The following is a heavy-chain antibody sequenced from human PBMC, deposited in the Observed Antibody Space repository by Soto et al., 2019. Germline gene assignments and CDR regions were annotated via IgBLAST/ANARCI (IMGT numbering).Heavy chain of an antibody. J-gene: IGHJ4*02. V-gene: IGHV1-69*13. CDR3: ARDGELITKGVAGNDYFDY. CDR1: GGTFSSYA. CDR2: IIPIFGTA. Sequence: ASVKVSCKASGGTFSSYAISWVRQAPGQGLEWMGGIIPIFGTANYAQKFQGRVTITADESTSTAYMELSSLRSEDTAVYYCARDGELITKGVAGNDYFDYWGQGTLVTVSS. D-gene: IGHD3-10*01.